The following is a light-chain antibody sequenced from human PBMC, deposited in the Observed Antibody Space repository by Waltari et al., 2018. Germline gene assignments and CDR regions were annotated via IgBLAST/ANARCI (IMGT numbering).Light chain of an antibody. J-gene: IGKJ1*01. CDR3: QHYVRLPAT. Sequence: EIVLTQSPGTLSLSPGERATLSCWASQSVGGTLAWYQQKPGQAPRLLIYGASSRATGIPARFSGSGSGTEFSLTISRLEPEDFAVYYCQHYVRLPATFGQGTKVEIK. V-gene: IGKV3-20*01. CDR1: QSVGGT. CDR2: GAS.